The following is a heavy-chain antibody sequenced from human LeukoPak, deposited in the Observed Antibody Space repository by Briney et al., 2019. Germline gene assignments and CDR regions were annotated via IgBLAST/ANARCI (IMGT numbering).Heavy chain of an antibody. CDR3: ARVLHKRNYDGSDYYGY. CDR2: ISSSSSYI. CDR1: GFTFSSYW. J-gene: IGHJ4*02. D-gene: IGHD3-22*01. Sequence: GSLRLSCVASGFTFSSYWMTWVRQAPGKGLEWVSSISSSSSYIYYADSVKGRFTISRDNAKNSLYLQMNSLRADDTAVYYCARVLHKRNYDGSDYYGYWGQGTLVTVSS. V-gene: IGHV3-21*01.